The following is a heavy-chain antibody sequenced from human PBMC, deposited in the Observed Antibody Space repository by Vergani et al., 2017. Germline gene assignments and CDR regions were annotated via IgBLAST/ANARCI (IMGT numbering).Heavy chain of an antibody. V-gene: IGHV3-13*01. Sequence: EVQVVESGGGLVQPGGSLRLSCAASGFTFNDYAMHWVRQATGKGLEWVSAIGTAGDTYYPGSVKGRFTISRENAKNSLYLQMNGLRAGDTAVYYCARRDSSSPALDYWGQGTLVTVSS. CDR2: IGTAGDT. D-gene: IGHD6-6*01. J-gene: IGHJ4*02. CDR1: GFTFNDYA. CDR3: ARRDSSSPALDY.